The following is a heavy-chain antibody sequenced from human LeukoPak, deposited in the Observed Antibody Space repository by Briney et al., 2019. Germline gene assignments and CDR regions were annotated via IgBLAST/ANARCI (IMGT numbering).Heavy chain of an antibody. Sequence: ASVKVSCKASGNTFMNFDFHWVRQATGQGPEWMGRLTPHSGNTEYALKFQGRVIMTRSTSTNTAYMELSSLTSEDTAVYYCATGFFDSDYSFLGFEYWGLGSLVTVSS. V-gene: IGHV1-8*01. CDR3: ATGFFDSDYSFLGFEY. J-gene: IGHJ4*02. CDR1: GNTFMNFD. D-gene: IGHD5-12*01. CDR2: LTPHSGNT.